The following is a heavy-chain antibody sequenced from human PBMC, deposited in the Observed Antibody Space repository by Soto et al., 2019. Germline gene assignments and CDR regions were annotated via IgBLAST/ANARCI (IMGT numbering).Heavy chain of an antibody. CDR1: GGTFSSYT. CDR3: ARERAYCGGDCYRFDY. V-gene: IGHV1-69*08. D-gene: IGHD2-21*02. Sequence: QVQLVQSGAEVKKPGSSVKVSCKASGGTFSSYTISWVRQAPGQGLEWMGRIIPILGIANYAQKFQGRVTITADKSPSTAYMELSSLGSEDTAVYYCARERAYCGGDCYRFDYWGQGTLVTVSS. CDR2: IIPILGIA. J-gene: IGHJ4*02.